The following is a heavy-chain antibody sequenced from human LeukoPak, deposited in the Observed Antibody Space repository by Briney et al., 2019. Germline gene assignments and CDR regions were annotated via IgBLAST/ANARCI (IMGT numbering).Heavy chain of an antibody. J-gene: IGHJ4*02. CDR1: GFTFSSYG. CDR2: ISGSGGST. V-gene: IGHV3-23*01. D-gene: IGHD1-26*01. Sequence: GGSLRLSCAASGFTFSSYGMSWVRQAPGKGLEWVSAISGSGGSTYYADSVKGRFTISRDNSKNTLYLQMNSLRAEDTAVYYCASLRSSGSYTGDYWGQGTLVTVSS. CDR3: ASLRSSGSYTGDY.